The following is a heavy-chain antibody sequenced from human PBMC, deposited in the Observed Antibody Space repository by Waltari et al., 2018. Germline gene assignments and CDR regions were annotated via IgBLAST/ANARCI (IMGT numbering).Heavy chain of an antibody. V-gene: IGHV4-38-2*01. Sequence: QVQLQESGPRLVEPSETLSLTCGVSGYPINSGFDWGWIRQSPGKGLEWIATVYHDGTTFYNPSLKSRVTISMDMSTNQFSLKLKSVTAADTAVYFCSRQVLGYCTSAACRRLESWGPGTLVTVSS. CDR1: GYPINSGFD. D-gene: IGHD2-2*03. CDR2: VYHDGTT. J-gene: IGHJ4*02. CDR3: SRQVLGYCTSAACRRLES.